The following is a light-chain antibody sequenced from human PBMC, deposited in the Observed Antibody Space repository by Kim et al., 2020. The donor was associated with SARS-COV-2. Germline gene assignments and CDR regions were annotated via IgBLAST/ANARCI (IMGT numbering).Light chain of an antibody. Sequence: VSTGEKASIACFGHNLGDKNACWYQQKPGQSPVLLIYRDSKRPSGMTERFSGSNFGNTANLTISGTQAMDEADYYCQAWDSSTTLFGGGTQLNVL. CDR3: QAWDSSTTL. V-gene: IGLV3-1*01. CDR1: NLGDKN. CDR2: RDS. J-gene: IGLJ3*02.